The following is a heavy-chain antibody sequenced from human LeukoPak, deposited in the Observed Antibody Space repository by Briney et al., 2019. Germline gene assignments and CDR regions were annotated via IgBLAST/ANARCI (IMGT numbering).Heavy chain of an antibody. CDR1: GGSISSYY. CDR3: VREVGAFDSIAYYYKPRNFDY. CDR2: IYYSGST. Sequence: TSETLSLTCTVSGGSISSYYWSWIRQPPGKGLEWIGYIYYSGSTNYNPSLKSRVTISVDTSKNQFSLKLSSVTAADTTVYYCVREVGAFDSIAYYYKPRNFDYWGQGTLVTVSS. V-gene: IGHV4-59*12. D-gene: IGHD3-22*01. J-gene: IGHJ4*02.